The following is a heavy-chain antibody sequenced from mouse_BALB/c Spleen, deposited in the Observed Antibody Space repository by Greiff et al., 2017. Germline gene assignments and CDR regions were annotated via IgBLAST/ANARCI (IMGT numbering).Heavy chain of an antibody. CDR1: GFTFSSYG. CDR2: INSNGGST. J-gene: IGHJ2*01. V-gene: IGHV5-6-3*01. Sequence: EVHLVESGGGLVQPGGSLKLSCAASGFTFSSYGMSWVRQTPDKRLELVATINSNGGSTYYPDSVKGRFTISRDNAKNTLYLQMSSLKSEDTAMYYCAREGGYHDFDYWGQGTTRTVSS. D-gene: IGHD2-2*01. CDR3: AREGGYHDFDY.